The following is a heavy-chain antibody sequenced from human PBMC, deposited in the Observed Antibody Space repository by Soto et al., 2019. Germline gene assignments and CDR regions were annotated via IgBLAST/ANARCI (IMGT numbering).Heavy chain of an antibody. J-gene: IGHJ4*02. CDR2: INPNSNTDVT. CDR1: GYTFTDYY. Sequence: QVQLVQSGAEVKKPGASVKVSCKASGYTFTDYYIHWVRQAPGQGLEWMGWINPNSNTDVTNYAQKFQGWVTMTSDTSITTAYLEVDRLKSDDTAVYYCARGPRKQLWVDYFDYWGQGTLVTVSS. V-gene: IGHV1-2*04. D-gene: IGHD1-1*01. CDR3: ARGPRKQLWVDYFDY.